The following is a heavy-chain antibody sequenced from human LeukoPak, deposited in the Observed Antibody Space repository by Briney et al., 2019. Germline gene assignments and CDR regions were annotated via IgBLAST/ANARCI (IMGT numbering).Heavy chain of an antibody. D-gene: IGHD4-17*01. CDR2: VLGSGVPT. Sequence: GGSLRLSCAASGIIFSKYGMSWVRQAPGKGLEWVATVLGSGVPTYYADSVQGRFTISRDNSKNTLYLQMSSLRAEDTALYYCAKDPNGDYIGTFDIWGQGTTVIVS. V-gene: IGHV3-23*01. J-gene: IGHJ3*02. CDR3: AKDPNGDYIGTFDI. CDR1: GIIFSKYG.